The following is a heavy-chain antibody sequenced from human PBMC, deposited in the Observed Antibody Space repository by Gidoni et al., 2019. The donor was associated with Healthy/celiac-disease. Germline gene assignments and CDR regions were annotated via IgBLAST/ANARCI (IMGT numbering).Heavy chain of an antibody. CDR3: TTAHPAVAGTPFDY. J-gene: IGHJ4*02. D-gene: IGHD6-19*01. CDR2: IKSKTDGGTT. CDR1: GFTFSNAW. V-gene: IGHV3-15*07. Sequence: EVQLVESGGGLVKPGGSLRLSCAASGFTFSNAWMNWVRQAPGKELEWVGRIKSKTDGGTTDYAAPVKGRFTISRDDSKNTLYLQMNSLKTEDTAVYYCTTAHPAVAGTPFDYWGQGTLVTVSS.